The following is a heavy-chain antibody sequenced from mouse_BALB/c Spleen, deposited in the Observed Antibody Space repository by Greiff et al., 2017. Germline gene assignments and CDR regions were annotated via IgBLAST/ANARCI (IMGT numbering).Heavy chain of an antibody. V-gene: IGHV5-17*02. CDR2: ISSGSSTI. J-gene: IGHJ3*01. CDR1: GFTFSSFG. Sequence: EVQVVESGGGLVQPGGSRKLSCAASGFTFSSFGMHWVRQAPEKGLEWVAYISSGSSTIYYADTVKGRFTISRDNPKNTLFLQMTSLRSEDTAMYYCARSDYRYAWFAYWGQGTLVTVSA. CDR3: ARSDYRYAWFAY. D-gene: IGHD2-14*01.